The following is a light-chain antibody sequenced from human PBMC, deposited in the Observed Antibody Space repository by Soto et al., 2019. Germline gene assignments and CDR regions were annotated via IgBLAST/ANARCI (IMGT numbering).Light chain of an antibody. CDR2: DAS. CDR3: QQYNNYPRT. CDR1: ESIRTW. V-gene: IGKV1-5*01. J-gene: IGKJ1*01. Sequence: DIQMTQSPSILSASVGDRVTITCRASESIRTWLAWYQHKPGKAPKFLIYDASSLESGVPSRFSGSGSGTEFTLTISNLQPDDFATYFCQQYNNYPRTFGQGTKVDIK.